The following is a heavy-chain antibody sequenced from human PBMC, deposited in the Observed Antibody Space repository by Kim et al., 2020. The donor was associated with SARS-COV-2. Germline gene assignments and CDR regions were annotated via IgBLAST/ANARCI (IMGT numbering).Heavy chain of an antibody. V-gene: IGHV4-61*07. CDR3: ARLRVLVVARYFFDY. D-gene: IGHD2-8*02. J-gene: IGHJ4*02. Sequence: PSPKSRVTMSVDTSKNQFSLHLSSVTAADTAMYYCARLRVLVVARYFFDYWGQGTLVTVSS.